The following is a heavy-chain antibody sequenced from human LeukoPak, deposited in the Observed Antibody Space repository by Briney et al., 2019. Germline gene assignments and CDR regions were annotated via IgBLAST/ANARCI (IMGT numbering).Heavy chain of an antibody. CDR2: ISGSGDTT. CDR3: ARDLNWAFDY. D-gene: IGHD7-27*01. CDR1: GFTLSSYA. V-gene: IGHV3-23*01. J-gene: IGHJ4*02. Sequence: PGGSLRLSCAASGFTLSSYAMTWVRQAPGKGLEWASGISGSGDTTYYADSVKGRFTISRDNAKNSLYLQMNSLRDEDTAVYYCARDLNWAFDYWGQGTLVTVSS.